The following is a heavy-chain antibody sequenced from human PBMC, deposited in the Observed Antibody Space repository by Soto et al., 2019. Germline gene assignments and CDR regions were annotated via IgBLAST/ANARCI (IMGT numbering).Heavy chain of an antibody. CDR1: GFTFSSYA. CDR3: AKCPPPLRYFDCRNKRPHYYYYYMDV. V-gene: IGHV3-23*01. Sequence: EVQLLESGGGLVQPGGSLRLSCAASGFTFSSYAMSWVRQAPGKGLEWVSAISGSGGSTYYADSVKGRFTISTDNSTNTLYLQMNNLRAEDTALYYCAKCPPPLRYFDCRNKRPHYYYYYMDVWGKGTTVTVSS. CDR2: ISGSGGST. J-gene: IGHJ6*03. D-gene: IGHD3-9*01.